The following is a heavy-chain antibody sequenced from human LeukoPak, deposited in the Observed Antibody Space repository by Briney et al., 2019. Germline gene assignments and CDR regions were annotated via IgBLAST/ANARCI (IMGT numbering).Heavy chain of an antibody. J-gene: IGHJ4*02. D-gene: IGHD6-13*01. V-gene: IGHV1-46*01. CDR3: ATDRAAAGVFDY. CDR2: INPSGSST. Sequence: ASVKVSCKASGYAFTRHYMHWVRQAPGQGLEWMGLINPSGSSTIYAQKFQGRVTMTEDTSTDTAYMELSSLRSEDTAVYYCATDRAAAGVFDYWGQGTLVTVSS. CDR1: GYAFTRHY.